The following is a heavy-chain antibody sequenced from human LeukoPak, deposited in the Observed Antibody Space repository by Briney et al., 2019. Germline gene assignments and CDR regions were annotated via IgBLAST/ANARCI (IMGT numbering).Heavy chain of an antibody. CDR3: ARDMGIVVVISCFDY. D-gene: IGHD3-22*01. Sequence: GGSLRLSCAASGFTFSSYWMSWVRQAPGKGLEWVANIKQDGSEKYYVDSVKGRFTISRDNAKNSLYLQMNSLRAEDTAVYYCARDMGIVVVISCFDYWGQGTLVTVSS. V-gene: IGHV3-7*01. CDR1: GFTFSSYW. CDR2: IKQDGSEK. J-gene: IGHJ4*02.